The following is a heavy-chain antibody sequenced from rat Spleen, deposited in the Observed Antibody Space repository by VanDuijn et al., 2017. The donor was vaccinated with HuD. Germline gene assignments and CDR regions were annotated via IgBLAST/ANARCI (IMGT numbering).Heavy chain of an antibody. CDR2: VIYDGSRT. CDR1: GFTFNNYW. D-gene: IGHD1-12*01. J-gene: IGHJ3*01. V-gene: IGHV5-31*01. CDR3: ATLSVVGFAY. Sequence: EVQLVESGGGLVQPGRSLKLSCVASGFTFNNYWMTWIRQAPKKGLEWVATVIYDGSRTYYRDSVKGRFTISRDNAKGNIYLQMDSLRSEDTATYYCATLSVVGFAYWGQGTLVTVSS.